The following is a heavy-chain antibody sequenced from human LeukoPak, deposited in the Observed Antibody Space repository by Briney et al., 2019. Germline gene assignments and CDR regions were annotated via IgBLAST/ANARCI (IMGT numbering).Heavy chain of an antibody. D-gene: IGHD3-16*02. CDR1: GFTFSSYS. Sequence: GGSLRLSCAASGFTFSSYSMNWVRQAPGKGLEWVSSISSSSSYIYYADSVKGRFTISRDNAKNSLYLQMNSLRAEDTAVYYCAREESYHDYVWGSYRPYYFDYWGQGTLVTVSS. CDR3: AREESYHDYVWGSYRPYYFDY. V-gene: IGHV3-21*01. CDR2: ISSSSSYI. J-gene: IGHJ4*02.